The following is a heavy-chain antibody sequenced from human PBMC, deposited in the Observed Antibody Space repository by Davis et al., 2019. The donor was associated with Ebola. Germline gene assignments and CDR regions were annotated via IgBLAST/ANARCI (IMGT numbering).Heavy chain of an antibody. V-gene: IGHV1-2*06. J-gene: IGHJ4*02. D-gene: IGHD3-10*01. CDR3: ARGGGSTQLGIDY. CDR2: VISNNGAT. Sequence: ASVKVSCKVSGNTFTDYNVHWVRQAPGQGLEWMGRVISNNGATNYAQKFQGRVTMTRDTSISTAYMQLSSLRSDDTAVYYCARGGGSTQLGIDYWGQGTLVTVSS. CDR1: GNTFTDYN.